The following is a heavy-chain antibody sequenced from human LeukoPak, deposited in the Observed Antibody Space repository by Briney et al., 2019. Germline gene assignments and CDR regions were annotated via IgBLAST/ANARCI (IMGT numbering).Heavy chain of an antibody. D-gene: IGHD3-3*01. V-gene: IGHV1-18*01. CDR2: INTYKGNT. CDR1: GYTFSSYG. Sequence: GPVKVSCKASGYTFSSYGINWVRQAPGQGLEWMGWINTYKGNTNYAQEFQGRVTMTTDTSTSTAYMELRSLTSDDTAVYYCARVSAPFGVLDQTWFDPWGQGTLVTVSS. CDR3: ARVSAPFGVLDQTWFDP. J-gene: IGHJ5*02.